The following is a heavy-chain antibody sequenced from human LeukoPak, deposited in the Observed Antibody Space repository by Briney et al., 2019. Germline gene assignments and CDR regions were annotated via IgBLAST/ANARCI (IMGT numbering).Heavy chain of an antibody. CDR2: IYSGGST. CDR1: GFTVSSNY. J-gene: IGHJ4*02. CDR3: ARGARSRLYYYDSSGYPPHFDY. Sequence: PGGSLRLSCAASGFTVSSNYMSWVRQAPGKGLEWVSVIYSGGSTYYADSVKGRFTISRDNSKNTLYLQMNSLRAEDTAVYYCARGARSRLYYYDSSGYPPHFDYWGQGTLVTVSS. V-gene: IGHV3-53*01. D-gene: IGHD3-22*01.